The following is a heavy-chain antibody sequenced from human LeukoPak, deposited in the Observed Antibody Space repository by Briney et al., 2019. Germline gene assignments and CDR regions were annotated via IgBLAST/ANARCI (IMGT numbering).Heavy chain of an antibody. CDR2: IYYSGST. CDR3: ARLTGYSSESWFDP. Sequence: SETLSLTCTVSGGSISSYYWSWIRQPPGKGLEWIGYIYYSGSTNYNSSLKSRVTISVDTSKKQFSLKLSSVTAADTAVYYCARLTGYSSESWFDPWGQGTLVTVSS. D-gene: IGHD3-9*01. J-gene: IGHJ5*02. CDR1: GGSISSYY. V-gene: IGHV4-59*01.